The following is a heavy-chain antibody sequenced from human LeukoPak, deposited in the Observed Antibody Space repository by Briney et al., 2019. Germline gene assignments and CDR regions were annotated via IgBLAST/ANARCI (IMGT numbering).Heavy chain of an antibody. CDR3: ARDCPGYGDCNFDY. CDR1: GFTFNAFG. Sequence: QTGGSLRLSCAASGFTFNAFGMNWVRQAPGKGLEWVSYISSSSSTIYYADSVKGRFTISRDNAKNSLYLQMNSLRDEDTAVYYCARDCPGYGDCNFDYWGQGTLVTVSS. D-gene: IGHD4-17*01. V-gene: IGHV3-48*02. J-gene: IGHJ4*02. CDR2: ISSSSSTI.